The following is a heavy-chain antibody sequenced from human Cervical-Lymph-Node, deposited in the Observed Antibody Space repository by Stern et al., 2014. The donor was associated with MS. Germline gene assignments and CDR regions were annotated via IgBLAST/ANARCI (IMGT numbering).Heavy chain of an antibody. D-gene: IGHD1-1*01. CDR1: GSNFRTYW. V-gene: IGHV3-74*02. CDR2: INGDGTVS. CDR3: ASAYRAS. J-gene: IGHJ4*02. Sequence: DVQLVESGGGLVQPGGSLMISCVASGSNFRTYWMHWVRPGQGKGLEGVSRINGDGTVSTYADSVRGRFTISRNNANNTMSLQLDNLRVEDTAIYYCASAYRASWGQGTLVTVST.